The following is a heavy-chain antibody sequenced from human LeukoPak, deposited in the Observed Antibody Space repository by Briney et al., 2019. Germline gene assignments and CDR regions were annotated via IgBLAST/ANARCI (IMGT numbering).Heavy chain of an antibody. V-gene: IGHV4-59*02. CDR3: ARSPLYYYDSSGYYAN. CDR1: GFTVSSNY. Sequence: GTLRLSCATSGFTVSSNYMSWIRQPPGKGLEWIGYIYYSGSTNYNPSLKSRVTISVDTSKNQFSLKLSSVTAADTAVYYCARSPLYYYDSSGYYANWGQGTLVTVSS. CDR2: IYYSGST. J-gene: IGHJ4*02. D-gene: IGHD3-22*01.